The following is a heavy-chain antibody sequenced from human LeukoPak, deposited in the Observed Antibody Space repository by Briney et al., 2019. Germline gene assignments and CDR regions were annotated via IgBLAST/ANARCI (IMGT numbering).Heavy chain of an antibody. Sequence: ASVKVSCKASGYTFTSYGISWVRQAPGQGLEWMGWISAYNGNTNYAQKLQSRVTMTTDTSTSTAYMELRSLRSDDTAVYYCARDLRSIVVVPAAIPSNHYYYYYGMDVWGQGTTVTVSS. CDR1: GYTFTSYG. J-gene: IGHJ6*02. V-gene: IGHV1-18*01. CDR3: ARDLRSIVVVPAAIPSNHYYYYYGMDV. CDR2: ISAYNGNT. D-gene: IGHD2-2*02.